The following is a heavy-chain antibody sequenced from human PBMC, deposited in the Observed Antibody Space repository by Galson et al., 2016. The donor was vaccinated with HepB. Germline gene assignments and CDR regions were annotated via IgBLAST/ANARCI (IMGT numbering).Heavy chain of an antibody. V-gene: IGHV3-7*05. D-gene: IGHD3-10*01. CDR3: ARKGGIYSPWGY. Sequence: SLRLSCAASGFTFSNYWMSWVRQAPGKGLEWVANIKQDGSEEYYVDSVKGRFTISRDNAKNSMYLQMNSLRAEDTAVYYCARKGGIYSPWGYWGQGTLVTVSS. J-gene: IGHJ4*02. CDR2: IKQDGSEE. CDR1: GFTFSNYW.